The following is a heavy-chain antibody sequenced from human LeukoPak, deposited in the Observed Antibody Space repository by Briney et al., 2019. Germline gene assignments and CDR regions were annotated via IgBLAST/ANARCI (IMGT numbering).Heavy chain of an antibody. CDR2: INSGGNTI. V-gene: IGHV3-11*01. CDR3: ARHAPPLGHDLSGSEPGGFQI. J-gene: IGHJ3*02. D-gene: IGHD3-22*01. CDR1: GFIFRDYY. Sequence: GGSLRLSCAASGFIFRDYYMSWIRQAPGKGLEWVSSINSGGNTIYYADSVKGRFTISRDNAKNSLSLQMNSLRAEDTAVYYCARHAPPLGHDLSGSEPGGFQIWGQGTMVTVSS.